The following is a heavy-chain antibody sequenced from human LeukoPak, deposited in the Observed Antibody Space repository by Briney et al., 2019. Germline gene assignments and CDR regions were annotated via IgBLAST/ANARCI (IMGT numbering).Heavy chain of an antibody. D-gene: IGHD4-17*01. Sequence: PGGSLRLSCAASGFSFTTHGMHWLRQAPGKGLEWVAFIRHDGSNRYYADSVTGRFTITRDNSKYMLSLQMSSLRAEDTAVYYCAKSPIYTPTGYYFDYWGQGTLVTVSS. J-gene: IGHJ4*02. V-gene: IGHV3-30*02. CDR2: IRHDGSNR. CDR1: GFSFTTHG. CDR3: AKSPIYTPTGYYFDY.